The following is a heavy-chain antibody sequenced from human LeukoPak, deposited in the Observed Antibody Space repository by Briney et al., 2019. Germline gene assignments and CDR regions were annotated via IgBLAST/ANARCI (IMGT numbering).Heavy chain of an antibody. Sequence: GASVKVSCKASGYTFTSYYMHWVRQAPGQGLEWMGIINPSGGSTSYAQKFQGRVTMTRDTSTSTAYMELRGLTSDDTAFYYCARDWGIFTDIDFFDPWGQGTLVTVSS. CDR1: GYTFTSYY. D-gene: IGHD3-9*01. CDR2: INPSGGST. CDR3: ARDWGIFTDIDFFDP. V-gene: IGHV1-46*01. J-gene: IGHJ5*02.